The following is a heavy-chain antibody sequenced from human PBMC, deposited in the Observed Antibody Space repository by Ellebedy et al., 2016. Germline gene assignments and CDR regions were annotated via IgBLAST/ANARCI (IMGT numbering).Heavy chain of an antibody. CDR3: ARATMATIFGVVTPHWYFDL. CDR1: GGTFSSYA. J-gene: IGHJ2*01. Sequence: ASVKVSCKASGGTFSSYAISWVRQAPGQGLEWMGGIIPIFGTANYAQKFQGRVTITADESTSTAYMELSSLRSEDTAVYYCARATMATIFGVVTPHWYFDLWGRGTLVTVSS. D-gene: IGHD3-3*01. CDR2: IIPIFGTA. V-gene: IGHV1-69*13.